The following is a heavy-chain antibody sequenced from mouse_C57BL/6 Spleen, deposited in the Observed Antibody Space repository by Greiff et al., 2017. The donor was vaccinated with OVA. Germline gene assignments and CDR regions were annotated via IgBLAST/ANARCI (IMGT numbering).Heavy chain of an antibody. CDR3: APDSSGYVWFAD. D-gene: IGHD3-2*02. CDR1: GYTFTSYW. CDR2: IHPNSGST. Sequence: QVQLQQPGAELVKPGASVKLSCKASGYTFTSYWMHWVKQRPGQGLEWIGMIHPNSGSTNYNEKFKSKATLTVDKSSSTAYMQLSSLTSEDSAVXYCAPDSSGYVWFADWGQGTLVTVSA. J-gene: IGHJ3*01. V-gene: IGHV1-64*01.